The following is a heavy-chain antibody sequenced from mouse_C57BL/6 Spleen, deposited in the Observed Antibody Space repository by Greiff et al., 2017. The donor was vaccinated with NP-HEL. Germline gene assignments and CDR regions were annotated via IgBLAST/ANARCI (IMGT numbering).Heavy chain of an antibody. J-gene: IGHJ3*01. CDR3: ARQDDYDWFAY. CDR1: GFTFSSYT. Sequence: EVHLVESGGGLVKPGGSLKLSCAASGFTFSSYTMSWVRQTPEKRLEWVATISGGGGNTYYPDSVKGRFTISRDNAKNTLYLEMSSLRSEDTAMYYCARQDDYDWFAYWGQGTLVTVSA. V-gene: IGHV5-9*04. CDR2: ISGGGGNT. D-gene: IGHD2-4*01.